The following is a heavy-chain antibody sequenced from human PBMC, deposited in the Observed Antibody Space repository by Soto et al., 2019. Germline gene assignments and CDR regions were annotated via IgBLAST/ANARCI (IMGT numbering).Heavy chain of an antibody. CDR2: IWYDGSNK. Sequence: ESGGGVVPPGRSLRLSCAASGFTFSSYGMHWVRQAPGKGLEWVAVIWYDGSNKYYADSVKGRFTISRDNSKNTLYLQMNSLRAEDTAVYYCARDSPTYAFDIWGQGTMVTVSS. CDR3: ARDSPTYAFDI. J-gene: IGHJ3*02. CDR1: GFTFSSYG. V-gene: IGHV3-33*01.